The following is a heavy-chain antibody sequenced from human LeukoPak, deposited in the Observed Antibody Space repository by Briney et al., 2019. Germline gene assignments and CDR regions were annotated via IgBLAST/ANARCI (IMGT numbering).Heavy chain of an antibody. CDR1: SSYW. Sequence: GGSLRLSCAAFSSYWMTWVRQAPGKGLEWVANIKQDGSEKYYVDPVKGRFTISRDNAKNSLFLQMNNPRAEDTAVYYCARINSGRHLGDAFDIWGQGTTVTVSS. D-gene: IGHD1-26*01. CDR2: IKQDGSEK. J-gene: IGHJ3*02. CDR3: ARINSGRHLGDAFDI. V-gene: IGHV3-7*01.